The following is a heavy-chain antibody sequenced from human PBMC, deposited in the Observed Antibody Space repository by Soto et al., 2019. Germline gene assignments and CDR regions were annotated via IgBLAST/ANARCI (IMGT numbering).Heavy chain of an antibody. CDR3: ATAFNCSSTSCKNYNWFDP. CDR2: FDPEDGET. D-gene: IGHD2-2*01. Sequence: ASVKVSCKVSGYTLTELSMHWVRQAPGKGLEWMGGFDPEDGETIYAQKFQGRVTMTEDTSTDTAYMELSSLRSEDTAVYYCATAFNCSSTSCKNYNWFDPWGQGTLVTVSS. J-gene: IGHJ5*02. CDR1: GYTLTELS. V-gene: IGHV1-24*01.